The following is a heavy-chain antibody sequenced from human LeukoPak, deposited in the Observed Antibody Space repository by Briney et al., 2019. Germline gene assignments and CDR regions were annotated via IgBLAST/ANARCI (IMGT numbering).Heavy chain of an antibody. CDR2: IIPIFGTA. CDR3: ARDLRSVTCGDY. J-gene: IGHJ4*02. D-gene: IGHD2-21*02. V-gene: IGHV1-69*05. CDR1: GGTFTSYA. Sequence: SVKVSCKASGGTFTSYAISWVRQAPGQGLEWMGRIIPIFGTANYAQKFQGRVTITTDESTSTAYMELSSLRSEDTAVYYCARDLRSVTCGDYWGQGTLVTVSS.